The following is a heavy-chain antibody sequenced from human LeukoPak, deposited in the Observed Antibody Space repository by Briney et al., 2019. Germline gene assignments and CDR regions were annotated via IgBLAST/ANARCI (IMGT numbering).Heavy chain of an antibody. V-gene: IGHV4-4*02. Sequence: SETLSLTCTVSGGSISSSNWWSWVRQPPGKGLEWIGEINHSGSTNYNPSLKSRVTISVDKSKNQCSLKLSSVTAADTAVYYCARESSGWFNDYWGQGTLVTVSS. J-gene: IGHJ4*02. CDR2: INHSGST. CDR3: ARESSGWFNDY. D-gene: IGHD6-19*01. CDR1: GGSISSSNW.